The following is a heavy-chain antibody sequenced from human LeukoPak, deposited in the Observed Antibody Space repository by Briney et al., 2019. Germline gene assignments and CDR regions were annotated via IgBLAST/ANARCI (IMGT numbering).Heavy chain of an antibody. CDR3: ARDLGSSGFFDY. D-gene: IGHD6-19*01. Sequence: PGGSLRLSCAASGFTFSSSAMSWVRQAPGKGLEWVAIIWYDGSDKYYADSVKGRFTISRDNSRNTLYLQMNSLRAEDTAVYYCARDLGSSGFFDYWGQGTLVTVSP. CDR1: GFTFSSSA. CDR2: IWYDGSDK. J-gene: IGHJ4*02. V-gene: IGHV3-33*08.